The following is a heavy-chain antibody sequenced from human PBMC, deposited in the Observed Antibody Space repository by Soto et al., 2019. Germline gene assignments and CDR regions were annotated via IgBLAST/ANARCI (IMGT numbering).Heavy chain of an antibody. D-gene: IGHD6-6*01. J-gene: IGHJ5*02. V-gene: IGHV5-51*03. Sequence: EVQLVQSGEEEKKPGESLKISCKGSGYGFSSYWIGWVRQMPGKGLEWMGIIYPGDSQTIYSPSFQGQVTMSADKSISTAYLQWSSLKASDTAIYYCARFAAARLEYNWFDPWGQGTLVTVSS. CDR2: IYPGDSQT. CDR3: ARFAAARLEYNWFDP. CDR1: GYGFSSYW.